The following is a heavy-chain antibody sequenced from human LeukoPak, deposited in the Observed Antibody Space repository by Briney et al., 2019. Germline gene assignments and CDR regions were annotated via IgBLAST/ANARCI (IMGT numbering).Heavy chain of an antibody. CDR3: ARGAGYNYPYYFDY. V-gene: IGHV3-23*01. Sequence: GVSLRLSCAASEFDFSSHAMTWVRQAPGKGLEWVSAISISGSKTYYADSVKGRFTISRDNSKNTLYLQMNSLRAEDTAVYYCARGAGYNYPYYFDYWGQGTLVTVSS. D-gene: IGHD5-24*01. J-gene: IGHJ4*02. CDR1: EFDFSSHA. CDR2: ISISGSKT.